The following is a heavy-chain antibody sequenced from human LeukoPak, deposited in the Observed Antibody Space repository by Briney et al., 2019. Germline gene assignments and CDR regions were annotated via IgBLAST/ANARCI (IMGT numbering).Heavy chain of an antibody. CDR1: GFTFSNYG. CDR2: IPYDGSNK. D-gene: IGHD6-19*01. J-gene: IGHJ4*02. CDR3: ARDGAVAVAGTQDY. V-gene: IGHV3-30*03. Sequence: GGSLRLSCVASGFTFSNYGMHWVRQAPGKGLEWVAFIPYDGSNKDYADSVKGRFTFSRDNSKNTMYLQMNSLRAEDTAVCYCARDGAVAVAGTQDYWGQGTLVTVSS.